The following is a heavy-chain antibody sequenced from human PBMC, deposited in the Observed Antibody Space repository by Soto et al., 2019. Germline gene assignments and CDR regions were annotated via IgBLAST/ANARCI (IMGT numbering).Heavy chain of an antibody. V-gene: IGHV3-7*03. J-gene: IGHJ4*02. CDR1: VFTLSNYW. D-gene: IGHD7-27*01. CDR2: INKDGSQK. Sequence: HPWGALLVSCAASVFTLSNYWMTWVRQAPGKGLEWVANINKDGSQKNYVDSVKGRFTIARDNGQNSLSLQMNSLRVEDTAVYYCVRELGLAYWGQGALVTVSS. CDR3: VRELGLAY.